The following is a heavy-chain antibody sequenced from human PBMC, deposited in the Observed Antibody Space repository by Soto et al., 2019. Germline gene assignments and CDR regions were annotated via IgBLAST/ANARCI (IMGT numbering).Heavy chain of an antibody. Sequence: QVQLVQSGAEVKKPGSSVKVSCKASGGTFSSYAISWVRQAPGQGLEWMGGIIPIFGTANYAQKFQGRVTITADKSTSTAYMLLSSLRSEDTAVYYCASSPPTVTTIEEANWFDPWGQGTLVTVSS. CDR2: IIPIFGTA. J-gene: IGHJ5*02. D-gene: IGHD4-4*01. V-gene: IGHV1-69*06. CDR3: ASSPPTVTTIEEANWFDP. CDR1: GGTFSSYA.